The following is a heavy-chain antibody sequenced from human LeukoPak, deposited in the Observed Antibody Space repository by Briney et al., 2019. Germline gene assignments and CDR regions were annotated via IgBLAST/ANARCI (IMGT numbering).Heavy chain of an antibody. Sequence: SETLSLTCSVSGASFSTNYWSWIRQPPGRGLEWIGYVFDSGSTNYNPSLKSRVTISVDTSTQQFSLRLSSVTAADTAVYYCARLYQQSKWKYYYYYMDVWGKGTAVTVSS. J-gene: IGHJ6*03. CDR1: GASFSTNY. D-gene: IGHD1-1*01. CDR2: VFDSGST. V-gene: IGHV4-59*01. CDR3: ARLYQQSKWKYYYYYMDV.